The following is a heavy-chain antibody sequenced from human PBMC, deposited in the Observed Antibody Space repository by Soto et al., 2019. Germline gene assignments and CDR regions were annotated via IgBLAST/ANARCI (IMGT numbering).Heavy chain of an antibody. CDR1: GYTFTGYY. J-gene: IGHJ6*03. Sequence: ASVKVSCKASGYTFTGYYMHWVRQAPGQGLEWMGWINPNSGGTNYAQKFQGWVTMTRDTSISTAYMELSRLRSDDTAVYYCARGRSGYCSGGSCYVAQNYYYYMDVWGKGTTVTVSS. V-gene: IGHV1-2*04. CDR2: INPNSGGT. CDR3: ARGRSGYCSGGSCYVAQNYYYYMDV. D-gene: IGHD2-15*01.